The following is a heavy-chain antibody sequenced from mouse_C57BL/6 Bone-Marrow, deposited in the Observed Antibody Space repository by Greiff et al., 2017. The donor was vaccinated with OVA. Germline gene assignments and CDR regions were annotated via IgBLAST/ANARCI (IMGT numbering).Heavy chain of an antibody. CDR2: IYPRSGNT. D-gene: IGHD2-4*01. V-gene: IGHV1-81*01. CDR3: ARGIYDYVYYAMDY. J-gene: IGHJ4*01. Sequence: QVQLKESGAELARPGASVKLSCKASGYTFTSYGISWVKQRTGQGLEWIGEIYPRSGNTYYNEKFKGKATLTADKSSSTAYMELRSLTSEDSAVYFCARGIYDYVYYAMDYWGQGTSVTVSS. CDR1: GYTFTSYG.